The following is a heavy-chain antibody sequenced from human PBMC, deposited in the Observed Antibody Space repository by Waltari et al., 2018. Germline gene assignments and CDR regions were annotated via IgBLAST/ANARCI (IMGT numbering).Heavy chain of an antibody. CDR1: GFTFSSYA. Sequence: EVQLLESGGGLVQPGGSLRLSCAASGFTFSSYAMSWVRQAPGKGLEWVSVIYSGGSTYYADSGKGRFTISRDNSKNTLDLQMNSLRAEDTAVYYCAKDRNPGYWGQGTLVTVSS. CDR3: AKDRNPGY. J-gene: IGHJ4*02. V-gene: IGHV3-23*03. CDR2: IYSGGST.